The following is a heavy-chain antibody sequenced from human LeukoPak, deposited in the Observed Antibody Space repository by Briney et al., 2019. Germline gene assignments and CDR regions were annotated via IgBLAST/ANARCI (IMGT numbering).Heavy chain of an antibody. CDR3: AKEAGYSGYDYPDY. V-gene: IGHV3-23*01. Sequence: GGSPRLSCAASGFTFSSYAMSWVRRAPGKGLEWVSAISGSGYSTYYADSVKGRFTISRDNSKNTLYLQMNSLRAEDTAVYYCAKEAGYSGYDYPDYWGQGTLVTVSS. CDR2: ISGSGYST. CDR1: GFTFSSYA. J-gene: IGHJ4*02. D-gene: IGHD5-12*01.